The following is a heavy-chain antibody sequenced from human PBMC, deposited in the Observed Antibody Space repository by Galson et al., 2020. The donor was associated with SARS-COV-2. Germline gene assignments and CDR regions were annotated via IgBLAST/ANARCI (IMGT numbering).Heavy chain of an antibody. CDR1: GFRFGSYA. J-gene: IGHJ6*02. V-gene: IGHV3-30*04. D-gene: IGHD3-22*01. Sequence: GGSLRLSCAASGFRFGSYAMHWVRQAPGKGLEWVAFISFDGTYTYYGDSVKGRFTISRDDSKNTLFLELNSLRGEDTAAYYCARDPVISVTPLVLYGMDVWGQGTTVIVSS. CDR2: ISFDGTYT. CDR3: ARDPVISVTPLVLYGMDV.